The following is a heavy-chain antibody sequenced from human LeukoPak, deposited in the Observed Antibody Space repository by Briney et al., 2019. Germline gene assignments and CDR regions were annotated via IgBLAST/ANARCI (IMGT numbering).Heavy chain of an antibody. Sequence: ASVKVSCKASGYTFTSYDINWVRQAPGQGLEWMGWMSPNSGNTGYAQKFQGRVTMTRDTSITTAYMELSSLRSEDTAAYYCARGQTSYYHYYGSDAWGQGTTVTVSS. CDR3: ARGQTSYYHYYGSDA. J-gene: IGHJ6*02. V-gene: IGHV1-8*01. CDR1: GYTFTSYD. CDR2: MSPNSGNT.